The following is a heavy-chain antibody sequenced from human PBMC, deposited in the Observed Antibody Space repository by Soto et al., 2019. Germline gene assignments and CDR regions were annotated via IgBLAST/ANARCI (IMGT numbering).Heavy chain of an antibody. D-gene: IGHD1-26*01. CDR1: GLTFTNYA. J-gene: IGHJ4*02. CDR2: ISGDGGTT. Sequence: EVQLLESGGGLVQPGGSLRLSCAASGLTFTNYAMSWVRQAPGKGLEWVAVISGDGGTTVYADSVKGRFTISRDSPRNTLSLQMNXLXXXXXXXXXXXXXXXXXGYFREADYWGQGTLVTVSS. CDR3: XXXXXXXGYFREADY. V-gene: IGHV3-23*01.